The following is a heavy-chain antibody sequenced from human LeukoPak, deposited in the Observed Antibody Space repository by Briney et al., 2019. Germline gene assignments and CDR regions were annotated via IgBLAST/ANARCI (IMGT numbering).Heavy chain of an antibody. CDR2: ISWDGGST. Sequence: GGSLRLSCAASGFTFDDYAMHWVRQAPGKGLEWVSLISWDGGSTYYADSVKGRFTISRDNSKNSLYLQMSSLRAEDTALYYCARDRFSGSYPLDYWGQGTLVTVSS. J-gene: IGHJ4*02. V-gene: IGHV3-43D*03. D-gene: IGHD1-26*01. CDR1: GFTFDDYA. CDR3: ARDRFSGSYPLDY.